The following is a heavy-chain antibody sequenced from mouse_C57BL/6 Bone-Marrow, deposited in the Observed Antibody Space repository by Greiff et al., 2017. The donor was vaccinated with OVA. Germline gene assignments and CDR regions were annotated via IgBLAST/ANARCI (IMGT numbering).Heavy chain of an antibody. J-gene: IGHJ4*01. V-gene: IGHV5-6*03. Sequence: EVMLVESGGGLVKPGGSLKLSCAASGFTFSSYGMSWVRQTPDKRLEWVATISSGGSYTYYPDSVKGRFTISRDNAKNTLYLQMSSLKSEDTAMYYCARHIDYGSSYAMDYWGQGTSVTVSS. D-gene: IGHD1-1*01. CDR2: ISSGGSYT. CDR3: ARHIDYGSSYAMDY. CDR1: GFTFSSYG.